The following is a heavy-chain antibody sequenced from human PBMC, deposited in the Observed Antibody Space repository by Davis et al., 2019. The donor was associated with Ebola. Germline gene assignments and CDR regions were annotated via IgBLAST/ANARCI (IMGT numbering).Heavy chain of an antibody. CDR2: SYWDDDK. J-gene: IGHJ4*02. CDR1: GFSLSTSGVG. D-gene: IGHD3-10*01. V-gene: IGHV2-5*02. CDR3: AHRLGRFGEWNFDY. Sequence: SGPTLVKPTQTLTLTCTFSGFSLSTSGVGVGWIRQPPGKALEWLALSYWDDDKRYSPFLKRRLTITKDTSKNQVVLTMTNMDPVDTATYYCAHRLGRFGEWNFDYWGLGTLVTVSS.